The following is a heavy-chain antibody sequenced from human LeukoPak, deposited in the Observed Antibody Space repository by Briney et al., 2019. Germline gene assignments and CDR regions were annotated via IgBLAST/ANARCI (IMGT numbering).Heavy chain of an antibody. V-gene: IGHV3-7*01. CDR3: ARPRDTVNAFDI. CDR1: GFTFSSYW. CDR2: IKQDGSEK. J-gene: IGHJ3*02. Sequence: RGSLRLSCAASGFTFSSYWMSWVRQAPGKGLEWVANIKQDGSEKYYVDSVKGRSTISRDNAKNSLYLQMNSLRAEDTAVYYCARPRDTVNAFDIWGQGTMVTVSS. D-gene: IGHD4-11*01.